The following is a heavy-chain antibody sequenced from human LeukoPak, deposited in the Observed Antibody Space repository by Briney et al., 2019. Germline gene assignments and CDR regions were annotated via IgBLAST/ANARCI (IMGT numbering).Heavy chain of an antibody. J-gene: IGHJ3*02. CDR2: IRNKTYGCTT. CDR3: RAPWSRSGSYYHDAFDI. Sequence: PGGSLRLSCTASGFTFCDYAMSWVRQAPGKGLEWVGFIRNKTYGCTTEYAASVKGRFTISRDDSKSIAYLQMNSLKTEDTAVYYCRAPWSRSGSYYHDAFDIWGQGTLVTVSS. D-gene: IGHD3-10*01. CDR1: GFTFCDYA. V-gene: IGHV3-49*04.